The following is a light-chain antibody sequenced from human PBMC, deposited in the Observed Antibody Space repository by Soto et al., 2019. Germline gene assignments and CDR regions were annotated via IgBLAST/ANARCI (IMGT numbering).Light chain of an antibody. CDR3: QQHDDFSHAT. CDR1: QDIGNF. V-gene: IGKV1-5*01. CDR2: DAS. Sequence: DVQMTQSPSTLSASVGDRVTISCRTSQDIGNFLAWYQHKPGKAPKLLIYDASTLQTGVPSRFRASGFGTEFTLTTSGLQSDDIATYYCQQHDDFSHATFGQGTKVDIK. J-gene: IGKJ2*01.